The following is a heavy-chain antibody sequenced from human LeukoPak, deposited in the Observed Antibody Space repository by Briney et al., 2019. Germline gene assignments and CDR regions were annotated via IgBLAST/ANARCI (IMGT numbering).Heavy chain of an antibody. V-gene: IGHV3-33*01. CDR3: ARGIYGTYYFDN. D-gene: IGHD1-14*01. CDR2: IWSDGSNK. Sequence: GGSLRLSCAASGFTFSSHAMHWVRQAPGKGLEWVAVIWSDGSNKFYADSVRGRFTISRDNSQKTLYLEMNSLRAEDTAIFYCARGIYGTYYFDNWGQGTLVTVSS. CDR1: GFTFSSHA. J-gene: IGHJ4*02.